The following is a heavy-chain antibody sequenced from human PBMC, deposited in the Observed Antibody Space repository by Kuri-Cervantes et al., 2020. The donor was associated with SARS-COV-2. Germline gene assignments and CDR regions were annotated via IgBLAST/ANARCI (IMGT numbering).Heavy chain of an antibody. D-gene: IGHD1-26*01. V-gene: IGHV3-48*02. CDR3: AREAPCRIVGAICYGMDV. CDR2: ISSSSSTI. J-gene: IGHJ6*02. CDR1: GFTFSSYS. Sequence: GESLKISCAASGFTFSSYSMNWVRQAPGKGLECVSYISSSSSTIYYADSVKGRFTISRDNAKNSLYLQMNSLRDEDTAVYYCAREAPCRIVGAICYGMDVWGQGTTVTVSS.